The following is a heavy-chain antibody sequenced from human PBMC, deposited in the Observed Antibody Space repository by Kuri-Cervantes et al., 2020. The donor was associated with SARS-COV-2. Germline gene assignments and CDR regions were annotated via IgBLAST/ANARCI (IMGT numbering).Heavy chain of an antibody. CDR3: ARERVGLDY. CDR1: GASIIVSSYY. J-gene: IGHJ4*02. D-gene: IGHD1-26*01. CDR2: IYYSGNT. Sequence: SETLSLTCTVSGASIIVSSYYWGWVRQPPGKGLEWIGSIYYSGNTYYNPSLKSRVTISVDTSKNQFSLKLSSVTAADTAVYYCARERVGLDYWGQGTLVTVSS. V-gene: IGHV4-39*07.